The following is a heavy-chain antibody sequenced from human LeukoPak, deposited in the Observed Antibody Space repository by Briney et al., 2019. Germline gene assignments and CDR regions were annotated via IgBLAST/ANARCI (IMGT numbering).Heavy chain of an antibody. CDR3: AKDRGYSYGQTYYYYGMDV. CDR2: ISGSGGST. CDR1: GFTFSSYA. J-gene: IGHJ6*02. D-gene: IGHD5-18*01. Sequence: GGSLRLSCAASGFTFSSYAMSWVRQAPGKGLEWVSAISGSGGSTYYADSVKGRFTLSRDNSKNTLYLQMNSLRAEDTAVYYCAKDRGYSYGQTYYYYGMDVWGQGTTVTVSS. V-gene: IGHV3-23*01.